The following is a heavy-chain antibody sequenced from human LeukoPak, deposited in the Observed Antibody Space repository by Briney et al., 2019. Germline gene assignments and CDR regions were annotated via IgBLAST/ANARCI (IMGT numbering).Heavy chain of an antibody. CDR3: ARDGSLSGYSYGRFDY. J-gene: IGHJ4*02. D-gene: IGHD5-18*01. V-gene: IGHV4-59*01. CDR1: GGSISSYY. CDR2: IYYSGST. Sequence: NPSETLFLTCTVSGGSISSYYWSWIRQPPGKGLEWIGYIYYSGSTNYNPSLKSRVTISVDTSKNQFSLKLSSVTAADTAVYYCARDGSLSGYSYGRFDYWGQGTLVTVSS.